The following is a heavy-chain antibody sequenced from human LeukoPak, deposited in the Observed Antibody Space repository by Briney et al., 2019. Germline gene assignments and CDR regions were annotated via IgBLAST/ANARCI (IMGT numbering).Heavy chain of an antibody. CDR2: MYNSGST. CDR1: GYSISSGHY. D-gene: IGHD2-2*01. CDR3: ARHVYGRHQLQAYHFDY. J-gene: IGHJ4*02. V-gene: IGHV4-38-2*01. Sequence: PSETLSLTCDVSGYSISSGHYWGWIRQSPGKGLEWIASMYNSGSTYFKSSLKSRVTISLDTPKNPFSLTLNSVTAADTAVYYCARHVYGRHQLQAYHFDYWGQGILVTVSS.